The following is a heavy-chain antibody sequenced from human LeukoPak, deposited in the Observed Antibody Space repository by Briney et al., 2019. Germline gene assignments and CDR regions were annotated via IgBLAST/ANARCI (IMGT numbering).Heavy chain of an antibody. Sequence: GGSLRLSCAVSGFSVSDKYMSWVRQAPGKGLEWVSVFYTGGDNYYAASVKGRFTISRDNSNNMVFLQMNSLTVEDTALYYCAGGQMFTSGGSDNWGQGTLVTVSS. CDR2: FYTGGDN. CDR1: GFSVSDKY. CDR3: AGGQMFTSGGSDN. V-gene: IGHV3-53*01. D-gene: IGHD6-19*01. J-gene: IGHJ4*02.